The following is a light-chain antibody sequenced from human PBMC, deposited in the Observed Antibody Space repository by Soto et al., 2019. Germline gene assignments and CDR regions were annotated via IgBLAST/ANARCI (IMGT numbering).Light chain of an antibody. J-gene: IGKJ2*01. CDR3: QQYGDSPYT. CDR2: GAS. V-gene: IGKV3-15*01. CDR1: QSVRSN. Sequence: EIVMTQSPATLSVSPGERATLSCRASQSVRSNLAWYQQTPGQASRLLIFGASTRATGIPARFSGSGSGTEFTLTISSLQSEDFAVYYCQQYGDSPYTFGQGTKLQIK.